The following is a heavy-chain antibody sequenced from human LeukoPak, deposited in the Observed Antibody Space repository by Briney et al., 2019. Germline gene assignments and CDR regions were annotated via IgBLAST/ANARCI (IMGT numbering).Heavy chain of an antibody. CDR3: ARGDYYYDSSWDY. CDR2: ISGSSSSI. CDR1: GFTFSSYS. J-gene: IGHJ4*02. V-gene: IGHV3-48*01. D-gene: IGHD3-22*01. Sequence: PGGSLRLSCAASGFTFSSYSMNWVRQAPGKGLEWVSYISGSSSSIYYADSVKGRFTISRDNARNSLYLQINSLRAEDTAVYYRARGDYYYDSSWDYWGQGTLVTVSS.